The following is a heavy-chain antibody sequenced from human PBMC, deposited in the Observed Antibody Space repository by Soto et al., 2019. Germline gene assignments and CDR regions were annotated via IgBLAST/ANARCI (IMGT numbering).Heavy chain of an antibody. J-gene: IGHJ6*02. V-gene: IGHV4-59*01. Sequence: PSLTCTVSGGSINYSYWTWIRQPPGKGLEWIGYISYTGSANYNASLKSRLTISVDTSKNQFSLKLSSVTAADTALYYCARVNYCDYYYGMDVWGQGTTVTVSS. CDR3: ARVNYCDYYYGMDV. CDR1: GGSINYSY. CDR2: ISYTGSA. D-gene: IGHD1-7*01.